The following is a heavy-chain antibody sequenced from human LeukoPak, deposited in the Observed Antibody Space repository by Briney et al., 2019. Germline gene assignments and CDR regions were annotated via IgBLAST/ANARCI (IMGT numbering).Heavy chain of an antibody. CDR2: IYYSGST. CDR3: ARLIPTSLSSGYYFSPNYLDY. CDR1: GGSISSSSYY. D-gene: IGHD3-22*01. V-gene: IGHV4-39*01. J-gene: IGHJ4*02. Sequence: PSETLSLTCTVSGGSISSSSYYWGWIRQPPGKGLEWIGSIYYSGSTYYNPSLKSRVTISVDTSKNQFSLKLSSVTAADTAVYYCARLIPTSLSSGYYFSPNYLDYWGQGTLVTVSS.